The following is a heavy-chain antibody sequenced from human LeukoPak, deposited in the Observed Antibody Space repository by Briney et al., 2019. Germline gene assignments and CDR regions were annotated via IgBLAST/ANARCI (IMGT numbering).Heavy chain of an antibody. V-gene: IGHV3-21*01. J-gene: IGHJ4*02. D-gene: IGHD3-22*01. CDR1: GFTFSSYT. CDR2: ISSSSYK. Sequence: GGSLRLSCAASGFTFSSYTMNWVRQAPGKGLEWVSSISSSSYKYYADSVKGRFTISRDNAKNSLYLQMNSLRAEGTAVYYCARVSYDSSGYYGAFDYWGQGTLVTVSS. CDR3: ARVSYDSSGYYGAFDY.